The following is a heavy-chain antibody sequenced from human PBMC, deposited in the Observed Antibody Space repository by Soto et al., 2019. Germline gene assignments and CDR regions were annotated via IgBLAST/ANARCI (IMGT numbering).Heavy chain of an antibody. D-gene: IGHD2-21*02. Sequence: GWSLRLSCASSVFTVISNYMSWVRQAPGKGLEWVSVIYSGGSTYYADSVKGRFTISRDNSKNTLYLQMNSLRAEDTAVYYCAREGSGGNFYYYYYYGMDVWGQGTTVTVSS. CDR3: AREGSGGNFYYYYYYGMDV. CDR1: VFTVISNY. V-gene: IGHV3-53*01. J-gene: IGHJ6*02. CDR2: IYSGGST.